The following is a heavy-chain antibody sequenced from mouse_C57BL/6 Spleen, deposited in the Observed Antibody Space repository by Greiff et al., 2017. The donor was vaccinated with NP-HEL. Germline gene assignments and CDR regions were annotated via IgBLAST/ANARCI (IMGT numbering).Heavy chain of an antibody. J-gene: IGHJ4*01. CDR2: IYPSDSET. V-gene: IGHV1-61*01. CDR1: GYTFTSYW. CDR3: ARRSDYYAMDY. Sequence: QVPLQQPGAELVRPGSSVTLSCKASGYTFTSYWMAWVKQRPGQGLEWIGNIYPSDSETHYNQKFKDKATLTVDKSSSTAYMQLSSLTSEDSAVYYCARRSDYYAMDYWGQGTSVTVSS.